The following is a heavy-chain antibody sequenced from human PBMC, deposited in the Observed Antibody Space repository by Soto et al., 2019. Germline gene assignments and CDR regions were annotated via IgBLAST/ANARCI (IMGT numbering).Heavy chain of an antibody. CDR2: IYPGDSDT. Sequence: GESLKISCKGSGYSFTSYWIGWVRQMPGKGLEWMGIIYPGDSDTRYSPSFQGQVTISADKSISTAYLQWSSLKASDTAMYYCARQRRIAAALGYYYMGVWGKGTTVTVSS. CDR3: ARQRRIAAALGYYYMGV. V-gene: IGHV5-51*01. J-gene: IGHJ6*03. CDR1: GYSFTSYW. D-gene: IGHD6-13*01.